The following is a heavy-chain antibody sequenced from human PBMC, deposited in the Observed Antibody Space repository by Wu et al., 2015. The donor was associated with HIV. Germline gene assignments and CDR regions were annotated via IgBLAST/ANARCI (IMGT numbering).Heavy chain of an antibody. V-gene: IGHV1-18*01. D-gene: IGHD3-22*01. Sequence: QIQLVQSGAEVKKPGASVMVSCKASGYTFTSYGISWVRQAPGQGFEWMGWISGYNGNTKYIQKFQGRVTMTADTSTGTAYMELRSLRSDDTAVYYCARVEVITVPLYGMDVWGQGTTVTVSS. J-gene: IGHJ6*02. CDR3: ARVEVITVPLYGMDV. CDR2: ISGYNGNT. CDR1: GYTFTSYG.